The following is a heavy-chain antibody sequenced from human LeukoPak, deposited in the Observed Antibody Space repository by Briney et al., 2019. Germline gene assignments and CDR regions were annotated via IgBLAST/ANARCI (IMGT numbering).Heavy chain of an antibody. CDR3: ARDVGPLVRGLPFSNNWFDP. D-gene: IGHD3-10*01. V-gene: IGHV4-4*07. Sequence: PSEPLSLTCTLSGGSLSSSYWSCIRHPAGKGLVWIGRIYYSGSPTYYPTLQGRVTMSVDTSKNQLSLTLSSVTAADTAIYYCARDVGPLVRGLPFSNNWFDPWGQGTLVTVTS. CDR2: IYYSGSP. J-gene: IGHJ5*02. CDR1: GGSLSSSY.